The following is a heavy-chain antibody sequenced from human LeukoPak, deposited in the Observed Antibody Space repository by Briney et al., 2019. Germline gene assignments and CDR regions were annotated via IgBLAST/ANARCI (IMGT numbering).Heavy chain of an antibody. J-gene: IGHJ3*02. V-gene: IGHV4-59*08. CDR3: AGQRGVTRAFDI. D-gene: IGHD3-10*01. CDR2: IYYSGST. Sequence: SETLSLTCTVSGVSISSYYWSWIRQPPGKGLEWIGYIYYSGSTNYNPSLKSRVTILVGTSKKQFFLNLRSVIAADAAVDYCAGQRGVTRAFDIWGQGTVVTVSS. CDR1: GVSISSYY.